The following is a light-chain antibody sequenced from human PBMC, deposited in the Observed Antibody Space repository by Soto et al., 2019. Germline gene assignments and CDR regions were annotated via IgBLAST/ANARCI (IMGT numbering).Light chain of an antibody. CDR2: AAS. J-gene: IGKJ1*01. CDR1: QSISSY. CDR3: HQSYSTTRT. V-gene: IGKV1-39*01. Sequence: DIQVTQSQSSLSASVGDRVTITCRASQSISSYLNWYQQKPGKAPKLLIYAASSLQSGVPSRFSGSGSGTDFTLTISSLQPEDFATYYCHQSYSTTRTFGQRTNVDI.